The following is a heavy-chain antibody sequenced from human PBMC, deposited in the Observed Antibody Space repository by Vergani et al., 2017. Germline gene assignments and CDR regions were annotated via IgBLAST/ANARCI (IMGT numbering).Heavy chain of an antibody. D-gene: IGHD3-10*01. V-gene: IGHV1-69*14. J-gene: IGHJ4*02. Sequence: QVQLVQSGAEVKKPGSSVKVSCKASGGTFSSYAISWVRQAPGQGLEWMGGIIPIFGIANYAQKFQGRVTITADKSTSTAYMELSSLRSEDTAVYYCASEGYYGSGTMGAFDYWGQGTLVTVSS. CDR2: IIPIFGIA. CDR3: ASEGYYGSGTMGAFDY. CDR1: GGTFSSYA.